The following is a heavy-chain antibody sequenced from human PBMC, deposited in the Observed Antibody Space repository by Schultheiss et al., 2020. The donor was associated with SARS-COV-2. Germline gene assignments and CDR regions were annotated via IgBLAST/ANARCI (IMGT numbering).Heavy chain of an antibody. J-gene: IGHJ4*02. D-gene: IGHD3-10*01. CDR1: GYTFTSYD. CDR3: ARGRRGSGSFRLTGPTYFDY. V-gene: IGHV1-8*01. CDR2: MNPNSGNT. Sequence: ASVKVSCKASGYTFTSYDINWVRQATGQGLEWMGWMNPNSGNTGYAQKFQGRVTMTRNTSISTAYMELSSLRSEDTAVYYCARGRRGSGSFRLTGPTYFDYWGQGALGTVSS.